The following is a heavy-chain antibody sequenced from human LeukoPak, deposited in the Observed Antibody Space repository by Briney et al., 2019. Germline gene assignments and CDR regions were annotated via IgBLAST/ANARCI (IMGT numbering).Heavy chain of an antibody. J-gene: IGHJ5*02. CDR1: GGTFSSYA. Sequence: SVKVSCKVSGGTFSSYAISWVRQAPGQGLEWMGRIIPIFGIANYAQKFQGRVTITAGKSTSTAYMELSSLRSEDTAVYYCARVADYTHNWFDPWGQGTLVTVSS. V-gene: IGHV1-69*04. CDR3: ARVADYTHNWFDP. D-gene: IGHD3-3*01. CDR2: IIPIFGIA.